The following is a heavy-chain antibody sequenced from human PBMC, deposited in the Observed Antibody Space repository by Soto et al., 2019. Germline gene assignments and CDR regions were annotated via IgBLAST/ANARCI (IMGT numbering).Heavy chain of an antibody. CDR1: GYTFTSYA. CDR2: INAGNGNT. V-gene: IGHV1-3*01. CDR3: AKDPQQWLTIFDY. D-gene: IGHD6-19*01. J-gene: IGHJ4*02. Sequence: GASVKVSCKASGYTFTSYAMHWVRQAPGQRLEWMGWINAGNGNTKYSQKFQGRVTITRDTSASTAYMELNSLRAGDTAVYYCAKDPQQWLTIFDYWGQGALVTVSS.